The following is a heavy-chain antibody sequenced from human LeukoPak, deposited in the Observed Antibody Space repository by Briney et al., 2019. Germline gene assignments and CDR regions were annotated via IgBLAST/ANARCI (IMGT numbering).Heavy chain of an antibody. D-gene: IGHD2-8*01. CDR3: ARDIVLMVYPNNWFDP. CDR1: GGTFSSYA. CDR2: IIPILGIA. Sequence: GASVKVSCKASGGTFSSYAISWVRQAPGQGLEWMGRIIPILGIANYAQKFQGRVTITADKSTSTAYMELSSLRSEDTAVYYCARDIVLMVYPNNWFDPWGQGTLVTVSS. J-gene: IGHJ5*02. V-gene: IGHV1-69*04.